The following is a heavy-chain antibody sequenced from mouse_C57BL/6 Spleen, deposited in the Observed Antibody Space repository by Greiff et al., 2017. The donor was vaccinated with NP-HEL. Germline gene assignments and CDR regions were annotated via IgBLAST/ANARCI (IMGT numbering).Heavy chain of an antibody. D-gene: IGHD2-3*01. Sequence: QVQLQQPGAELVKPGASVKLSCKASGYTFTSYWMHWVKQRPGRGLEWIGRFDPNSGGTKYNEKFKSKATLTVDKPSSTAYMQLSRLTSEESAVYYCASDGYYTWFAYWGQGALVTVSA. CDR3: ASDGYYTWFAY. J-gene: IGHJ3*01. CDR1: GYTFTSYW. CDR2: FDPNSGGT. V-gene: IGHV1-72*01.